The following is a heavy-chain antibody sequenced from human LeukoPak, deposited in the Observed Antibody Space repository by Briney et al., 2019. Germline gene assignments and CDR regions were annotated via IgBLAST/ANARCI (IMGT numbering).Heavy chain of an antibody. J-gene: IGHJ3*02. Sequence: GGSLRLSCAASGFIFSTYSMNWVRQAPGKGLEWVSSITGSYSHIYYADSVKGRFTISRDNAKNSLYLQMNSLRAEDTAVYYCARVALYALDIWGQGTMVTVSS. V-gene: IGHV3-21*01. D-gene: IGHD2-8*01. CDR1: GFIFSTYS. CDR2: ITGSYSHI. CDR3: ARVALYALDI.